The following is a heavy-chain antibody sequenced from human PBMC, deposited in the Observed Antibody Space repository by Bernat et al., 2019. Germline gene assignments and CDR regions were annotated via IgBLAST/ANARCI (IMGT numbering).Heavy chain of an antibody. V-gene: IGHV4-59*01. J-gene: IGHJ3*02. Sequence: QEQLQESGPRLVKASETLSLTCTVSGGSIGSYYWSWIRQPPGKGLEWIGDISHTGSTNYNPSLKSRLTISVDTSKDQFSLKLRSVTAADTAVYYCARAYDYTWVIYRHAFDIWGQGTLVTVSS. CDR2: ISHTGST. D-gene: IGHD3-16*02. CDR1: GGSIGSYY. CDR3: ARAYDYTWVIYRHAFDI.